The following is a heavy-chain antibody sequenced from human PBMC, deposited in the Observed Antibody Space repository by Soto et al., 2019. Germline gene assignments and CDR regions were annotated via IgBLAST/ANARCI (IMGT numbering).Heavy chain of an antibody. CDR3: ARGGGYDSFDY. Sequence: PSETLSLTCTVSGASISYGGFSGGWSRQSPGKCLEWIGYISHLENTYLHPSFKSRLTMSIDRTRTQFSLKLSSVTAADMAVYYCARGGGYDSFDYGGQGVLVT. CDR2: ISHLENT. D-gene: IGHD5-12*01. CDR1: GASISYGGFS. J-gene: IGHJ4*02. V-gene: IGHV4-30-2*06.